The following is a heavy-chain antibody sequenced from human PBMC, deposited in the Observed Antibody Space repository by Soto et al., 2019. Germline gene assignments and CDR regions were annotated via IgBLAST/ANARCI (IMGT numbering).Heavy chain of an antibody. V-gene: IGHV3-30*18. J-gene: IGHJ4*02. D-gene: IGHD7-27*01. CDR1: GFTFSSYG. CDR2: ISYDGSNK. CDR3: AKDHIPKLGPVSPPGGY. Sequence: QVQLVESEGGVVQPGRSLRLSCAASGFTFSSYGMHWVRQAPGKGLEWVAVISYDGSNKYYADSVKGRFTISRDNSKNTLYLQMNSLRAEDTAVYYCAKDHIPKLGPVSPPGGYWGQGTLVTVSS.